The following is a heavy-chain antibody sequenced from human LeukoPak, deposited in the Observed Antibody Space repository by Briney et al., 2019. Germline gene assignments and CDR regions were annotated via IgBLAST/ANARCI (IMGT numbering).Heavy chain of an antibody. D-gene: IGHD2-2*02. CDR1: GYTFASYG. V-gene: IGHV1-18*01. CDR2: ISAYNGNT. Sequence: ASVKVSCKASGYTFASYGISWVRQAPGQGLEWMGWISAYNGNTNYAQKLQGRVTMTTDTSTSTAYMELRSLRSDDTAVYYCARSIVVVPAAIPHQDFDYWGQGTLVTVSS. CDR3: ARSIVVVPAAIPHQDFDY. J-gene: IGHJ4*02.